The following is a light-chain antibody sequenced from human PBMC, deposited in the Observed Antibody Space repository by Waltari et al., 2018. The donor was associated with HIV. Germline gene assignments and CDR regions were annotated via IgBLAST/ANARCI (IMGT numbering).Light chain of an antibody. CDR1: QSLLHSNGDNY. Sequence: DIVMPQSPLSLPVIPGEPASISCRSSQSLLHSNGDNYVDWYLQKPGQSPKLLIYLGSFRASGVPDRFSGSGSGTEFTLKITRVEADDIGVYYCMQALQTPPAFGQGTKLEIK. V-gene: IGKV2-28*01. CDR3: MQALQTPPA. J-gene: IGKJ2*01. CDR2: LGS.